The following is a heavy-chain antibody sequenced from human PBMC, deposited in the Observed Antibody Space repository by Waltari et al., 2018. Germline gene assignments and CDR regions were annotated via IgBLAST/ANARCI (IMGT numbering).Heavy chain of an antibody. V-gene: IGHV4-30-4*08. D-gene: IGHD5-18*01. CDR1: GGSISSGDYY. CDR3: ARGGVMVAATYVDTAMGLDY. Sequence: QVQLQESGPGLVKPSQTLSLTCTVSGGSISSGDYYWSWIRQPPGKGLEWIGEINHSGSTNYNPSLKSRVTISVDTSKNQFSLKLSSVTAADTAVYYCARGGVMVAATYVDTAMGLDYWGQGTLVTVSS. CDR2: INHSGST. J-gene: IGHJ4*02.